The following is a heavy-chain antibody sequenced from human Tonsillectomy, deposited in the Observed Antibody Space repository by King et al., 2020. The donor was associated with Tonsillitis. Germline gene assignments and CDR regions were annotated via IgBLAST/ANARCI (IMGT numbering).Heavy chain of an antibody. CDR2: IYPGDSDT. CDR3: ARHMAISVAFDI. J-gene: IGHJ3*02. D-gene: IGHD5-24*01. Sequence: VQLVQSGAEVKKPGESLKISFKGSGYNFTNYWIGWVRHIPGKGLEWIGIIYPGDSDTRYSPSFQGQVTISADKSISTAYLQWSSLKASDTAMYYCARHMAISVAFDIWGPGTMVTVSS. CDR1: GYNFTNYW. V-gene: IGHV5-51*01.